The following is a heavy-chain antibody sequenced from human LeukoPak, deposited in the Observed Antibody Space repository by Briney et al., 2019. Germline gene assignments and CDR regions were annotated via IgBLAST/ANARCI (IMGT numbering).Heavy chain of an antibody. CDR3: ARISYDSSGYYDY. J-gene: IGHJ4*02. D-gene: IGHD3-22*01. CDR1: GFTFSSYY. V-gene: IGHV3-74*01. CDR2: IDSDGNIT. Sequence: PGGSLRLSCAASGFTFSSYYIHWVRQAPGKGLVWVSRIDSDGNITTYADSVKGRFTISRDNAKNTLYLQMNSLRAEDTAAYYCARISYDSSGYYDYWGQGTLVTVSS.